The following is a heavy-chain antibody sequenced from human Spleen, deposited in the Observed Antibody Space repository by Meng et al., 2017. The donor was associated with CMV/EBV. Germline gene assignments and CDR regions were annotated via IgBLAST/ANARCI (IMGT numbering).Heavy chain of an antibody. V-gene: IGHV3-30-3*01. CDR2: ISDDGSNK. J-gene: IGHJ4*02. CDR1: TLRSYA. Sequence: TLRSYAMHWVRQAPGKGLEWVAVISDDGSNKYYAASVKGRFTISRDNSKNTLYLQMNSLRAEDTAVYYCARDDGGAYCGGDCHFDYWGQGTLVTVSS. CDR3: ARDDGGAYCGGDCHFDY. D-gene: IGHD2-21*01.